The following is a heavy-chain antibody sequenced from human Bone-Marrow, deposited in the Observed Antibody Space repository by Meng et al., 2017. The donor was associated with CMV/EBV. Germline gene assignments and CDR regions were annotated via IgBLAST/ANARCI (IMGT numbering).Heavy chain of an antibody. D-gene: IGHD1-26*01. J-gene: IGHJ4*02. Sequence: GESLKISCAASGFTFSSYSMNWVRQAPGKGLEWVSSISSSSSYIYYADSVKGRFTISRDNAKNSLYLQMNSLRAEDTAVYYCAREGEYIVGATAKKRVGVLVYWGQGTLFTVSS. CDR1: GFTFSSYS. V-gene: IGHV3-21*01. CDR3: AREGEYIVGATAKKRVGVLVY. CDR2: ISSSSSYI.